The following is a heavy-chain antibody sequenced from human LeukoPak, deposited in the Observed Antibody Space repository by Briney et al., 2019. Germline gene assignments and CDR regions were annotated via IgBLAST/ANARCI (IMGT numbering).Heavy chain of an antibody. Sequence: SETLSLTCTVSGGFRNNYWSWIRQPPGKGLEGIGYMYYSGSTSYNPSLKRRVTISVDTSKNQFSLKLRSVTAADTAVYYCARASGGWYGLFDYWGQGTLVTVSS. CDR1: GGFRNNY. D-gene: IGHD6-19*01. J-gene: IGHJ4*02. CDR3: ARASGGWYGLFDY. V-gene: IGHV4-59*08. CDR2: MYYSGST.